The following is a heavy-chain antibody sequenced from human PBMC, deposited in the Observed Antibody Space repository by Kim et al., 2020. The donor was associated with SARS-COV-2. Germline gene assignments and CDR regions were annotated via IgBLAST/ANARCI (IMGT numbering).Heavy chain of an antibody. J-gene: IGHJ6*02. D-gene: IGHD6-6*01. CDR2: IDWDGDK. CDR3: ARHTGISARRYYYGLDV. Sequence: SGPTLVKPTETLTLTCTFSGFSLSTSGMCVSWIRQPPGKALERLARIDWDGDKYYSTYLKTRLTISKDTSKNQVVLIMTNMDPVDTATYYCARHTGISARRYYYGLDVWGQGTTVTVSS. CDR1: GFSLSTSGMC. V-gene: IGHV2-70*11.